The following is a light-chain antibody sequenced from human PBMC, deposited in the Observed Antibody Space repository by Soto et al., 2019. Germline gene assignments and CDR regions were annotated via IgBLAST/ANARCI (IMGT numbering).Light chain of an antibody. V-gene: IGKV1-12*01. CDR1: QGIDRW. J-gene: IGKJ4*01. CDR3: KQSKSFPLT. CDR2: ATS. Sequence: DIPMTQSPSSLSASLGDRVTITCRASQGIDRWLAWYQQKPGEAPKVLIYATSSLRSGVPSRFSGSGSGTDFSLTISSLHPEDFATYYCKQSKSFPLTFGGGTKVELK.